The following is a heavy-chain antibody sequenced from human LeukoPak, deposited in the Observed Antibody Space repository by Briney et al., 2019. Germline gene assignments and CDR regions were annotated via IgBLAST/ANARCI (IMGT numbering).Heavy chain of an antibody. D-gene: IGHD3-10*01. V-gene: IGHV1-3*01. CDR3: ARDLIVYGSGSYFDY. Sequence: EASVKVSCKASGYTFTTYSIHWVRQAPGQGLEWMAWINVGNGNTKYSQKFQGRVTITTDTSASTAYMELSSLRSEDTAVYFCARDLIVYGSGSYFDYWGQGTLVTVSS. CDR1: GYTFTTYS. CDR2: INVGNGNT. J-gene: IGHJ4*02.